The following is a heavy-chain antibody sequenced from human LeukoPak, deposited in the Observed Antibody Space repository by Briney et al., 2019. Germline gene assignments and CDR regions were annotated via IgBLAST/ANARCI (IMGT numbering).Heavy chain of an antibody. Sequence: GGSLRLSCAASGFTFSDYYMSWIRQAPGKGLEWVGRIKSKTDGGTTDYAAPVKGRFTISRDDSKNTLYLQMNSLKTEDTAVYYCTTEDSSWGDFDYWGQGTLVTVSS. D-gene: IGHD6-13*01. CDR2: IKSKTDGGTT. CDR1: GFTFSDYY. CDR3: TTEDSSWGDFDY. V-gene: IGHV3-15*01. J-gene: IGHJ4*02.